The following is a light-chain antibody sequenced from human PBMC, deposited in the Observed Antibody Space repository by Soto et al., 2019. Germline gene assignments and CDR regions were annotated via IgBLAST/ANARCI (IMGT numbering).Light chain of an antibody. CDR1: ESISGY. J-gene: IGKJ1*01. CDR2: AAS. Sequence: DFQLTQSPSSLSASVGDRVTITCRTSESISGYLSWYQQKAGQPPKLLIFAASSLQNGVPSRFSGRGSGTEYTLTISSLQADDFATYYCQQSYISPPAFGQGTKVEIQ. V-gene: IGKV1-39*01. CDR3: QQSYISPPA.